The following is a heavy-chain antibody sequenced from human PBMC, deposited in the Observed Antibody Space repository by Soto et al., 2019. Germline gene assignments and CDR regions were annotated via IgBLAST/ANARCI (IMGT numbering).Heavy chain of an antibody. CDR2: LIPILGPP. D-gene: IGHD3-10*01. CDR3: AREGELLDYGMDV. J-gene: IGHJ6*02. V-gene: IGHV1-69*06. Sequence: SVKVSCKASGGTFSNYAISWVRQAPGQGLEWMGGLIPILGPPNHAPNFQGRVTITADKSKSTVYMELSSPRSEDTAVYYCAREGELLDYGMDVWGQGTRVTVSS. CDR1: GGTFSNYA.